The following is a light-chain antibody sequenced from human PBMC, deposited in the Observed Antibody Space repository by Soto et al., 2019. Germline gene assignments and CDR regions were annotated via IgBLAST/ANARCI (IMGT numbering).Light chain of an antibody. J-gene: IGKJ1*01. Sequence: EIVLTQSPGTLSLSPGERATLSCRASQSVSNYLAWYQQKPGQAPRXLTYGASTRATGIPARFSGIGSGTEVTITISSLQPEDCEVYYGQQYYNWPRTFGQGTKVDIK. CDR1: QSVSNY. CDR3: QQYYNWPRT. V-gene: IGKV3-15*01. CDR2: GAS.